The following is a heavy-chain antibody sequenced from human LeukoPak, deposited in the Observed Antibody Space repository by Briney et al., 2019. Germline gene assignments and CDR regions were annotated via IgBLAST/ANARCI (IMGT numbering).Heavy chain of an antibody. J-gene: IGHJ3*02. CDR3: ARDYAFDI. CDR2: IYYSGNT. Sequence: SETLSLTCTVSGDSISSYYWSWIRQPPGRGLEWIGCIYYSGNTNYNPSLKSRVTISIDTSKNQFSLKLSSVTAADTAVYYCARDYAFDIWGQGTMVTVSS. CDR1: GDSISSYY. V-gene: IGHV4-59*01.